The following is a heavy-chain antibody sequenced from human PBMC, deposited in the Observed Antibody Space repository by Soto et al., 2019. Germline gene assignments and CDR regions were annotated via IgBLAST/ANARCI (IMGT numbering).Heavy chain of an antibody. CDR1: GGTFSSYA. V-gene: IGHV1-69*12. CDR3: ASNPDTNYYSGMDV. J-gene: IGHJ6*02. CDR2: IIPIFGTA. Sequence: QVQLVQSGAEVKKPGSSVKVSCKASGGTFSSYAISWVRQAPGQGLEWMGGIIPIFGTANYAQKFQGRVTITADESTSTAYMELSRLRSADTAVYFSASNPDTNYYSGMDVWGQGTTVTVSS.